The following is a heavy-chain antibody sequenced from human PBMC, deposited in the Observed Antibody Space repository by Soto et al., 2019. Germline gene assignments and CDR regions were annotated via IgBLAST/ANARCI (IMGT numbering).Heavy chain of an antibody. CDR2: IKGDGSNT. CDR1: GFTFNNNW. J-gene: IGHJ4*02. V-gene: IGHV3-7*01. Sequence: EVQLVESGGGLVQPGGSLRLSCAASGFTFNNNWMTWVRQASGKGLEWVASIKGDGSNTYYADSVRGRFALSRDNAKNSLYLQMNSLRAEDTAVYYCARGEGIVDNWGQGTLVTVSS. CDR3: ARGEGIVDN.